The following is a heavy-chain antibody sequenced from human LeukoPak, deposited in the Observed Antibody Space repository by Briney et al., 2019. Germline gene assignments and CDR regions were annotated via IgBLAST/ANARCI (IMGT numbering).Heavy chain of an antibody. CDR1: VYTFTSYG. D-gene: IGHD6-13*01. CDR2: SSAYNGNT. J-gene: IGHJ4*02. V-gene: IGHV1-18*01. CDR3: ARVHGSQQLAYYYFDY. Sequence: ASVKVSCKASVYTFTSYGISWVRQAPGQGLEWMGWSSAYNGNTNYAQKLQGRVTMTTDTSTSTAYMELRSLRSDDTAAYYCARVHGSQQLAYYYFDYWGQGTLVTVSS.